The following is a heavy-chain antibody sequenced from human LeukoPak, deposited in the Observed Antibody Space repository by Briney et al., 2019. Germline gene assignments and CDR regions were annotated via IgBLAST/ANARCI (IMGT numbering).Heavy chain of an antibody. Sequence: GGSLRLSCAASGFTFNNYWMSWVRQAPGRGMEWVANIKQDGREKNYVDCEKGRFTISRDNAKNALYLQMNSLRAEDTAVYYCVKDLGRYRNNCFDYWGQGTLVTVSS. CDR1: GFTFNNYW. CDR3: VKDLGRYRNNCFDY. D-gene: IGHD1-26*01. CDR2: IKQDGREK. J-gene: IGHJ4*02. V-gene: IGHV3-7*05.